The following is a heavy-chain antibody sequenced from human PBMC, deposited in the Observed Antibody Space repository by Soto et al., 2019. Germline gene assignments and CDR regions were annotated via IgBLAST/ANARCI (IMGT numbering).Heavy chain of an antibody. D-gene: IGHD3-3*01. Sequence: GGSLRLACAASGFTFSSYAMSWVRQAPGKGLEWVSAISGSGGSTYYADSVKGRFTISRDNSKSTLYLQMNSLRAEDTAVYYCGNDGVSGFWSGFDYWGQGTLVTVSS. CDR2: ISGSGGST. CDR3: GNDGVSGFWSGFDY. V-gene: IGHV3-23*01. J-gene: IGHJ4*02. CDR1: GFTFSSYA.